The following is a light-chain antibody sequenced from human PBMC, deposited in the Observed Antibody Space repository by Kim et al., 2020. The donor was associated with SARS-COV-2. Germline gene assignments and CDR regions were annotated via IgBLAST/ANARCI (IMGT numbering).Light chain of an antibody. J-gene: IGKJ4*01. CDR3: QQRHNWPLT. Sequence: WSPGERATLACRAGQSVGNFLAWYQQKPGQSPRLVIYDAFNRATGIPARFRGSGSGTDFTLTISSLEPEDFAVYYCQQRHNWPLTFGGGTKVDIK. V-gene: IGKV3-11*01. CDR2: DAF. CDR1: QSVGNF.